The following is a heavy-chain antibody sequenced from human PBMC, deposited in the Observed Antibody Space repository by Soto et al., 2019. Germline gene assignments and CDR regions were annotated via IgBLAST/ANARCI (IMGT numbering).Heavy chain of an antibody. Sequence: QVQLVQSRAEVKKPGASVKVSCKASGYTFTSYGISWVLQAPGQGLEWMGWISAYNGNTNYAQKLQGRVTMTTDTSTSTAYMELRSLRSDDTAVYYCATGITMVRGVRRDYYYGLDVWGQGTTVTVSS. D-gene: IGHD3-10*01. CDR1: GYTFTSYG. J-gene: IGHJ6*02. CDR2: ISAYNGNT. V-gene: IGHV1-18*01. CDR3: ATGITMVRGVRRDYYYGLDV.